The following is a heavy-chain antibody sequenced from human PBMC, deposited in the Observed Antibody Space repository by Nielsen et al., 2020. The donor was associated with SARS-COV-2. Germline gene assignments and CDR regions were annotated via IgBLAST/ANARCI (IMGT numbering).Heavy chain of an antibody. V-gene: IGHV4-31*03. Sequence: SETLSLTCTVSGGSITSGGFYWSWIRQRPEKGLEWIGYIYFNGNTYYNPSLKSRGTISRDKSKSQISLDLRSVTAADTAVYYCAREADNSGSYPGQDFLYKDIWGKGTTVNVSS. CDR2: IYFNGNT. CDR3: AREADNSGSYPGQDFLYKDI. D-gene: IGHD6-19*01. CDR1: GGSITSGGFY. J-gene: IGHJ6*03.